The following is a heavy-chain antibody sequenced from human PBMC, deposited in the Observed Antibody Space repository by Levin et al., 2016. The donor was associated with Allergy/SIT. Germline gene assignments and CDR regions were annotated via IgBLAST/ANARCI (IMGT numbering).Heavy chain of an antibody. J-gene: IGHJ2*01. Sequence: WVRQAPGQGLEWMGGIIPIFGTANYAQKFQGRVTITADESTSTAYMELSSLRSEDTAVYYCARGGDIVATIKGEDWYFDLWGRGTLVTVSS. CDR2: IIPIFGTA. CDR3: ARGGDIVATIKGEDWYFDL. D-gene: IGHD5-12*01. V-gene: IGHV1-69*01.